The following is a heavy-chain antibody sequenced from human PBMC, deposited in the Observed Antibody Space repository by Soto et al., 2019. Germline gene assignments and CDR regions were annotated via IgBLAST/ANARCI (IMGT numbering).Heavy chain of an antibody. CDR3: ARVRGRWSYYFDY. D-gene: IGHD3-10*01. V-gene: IGHV3-66*01. Sequence: GGSLRLSCAASGFTVSSNYMSWVRQAPGKGLEWVSVIYSGGSTYYADSVKSRFTISRDNSKNTLYLQMNSLRAEDTAVYYCARVRGRWSYYFDYWGQGTLVTVSS. CDR2: IYSGGST. J-gene: IGHJ4*02. CDR1: GFTVSSNY.